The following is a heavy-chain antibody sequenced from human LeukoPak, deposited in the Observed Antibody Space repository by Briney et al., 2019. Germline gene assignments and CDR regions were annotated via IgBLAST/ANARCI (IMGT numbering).Heavy chain of an antibody. CDR2: ISAYNGNT. V-gene: IGHV1-18*01. CDR1: GYTFTSYG. Sequence: GASVKVSCKASGYTFTSYGISWVRQAHGQGLEWMGWISAYNGNTNYAQKLQGRVTMTTDTSTSTAYMELRSLRSDDTAVYYCARDWNVLAGYSSGWYAFWGQGTLVTVSS. CDR3: ARDWNVLAGYSSGWYAF. J-gene: IGHJ5*01. D-gene: IGHD6-19*01.